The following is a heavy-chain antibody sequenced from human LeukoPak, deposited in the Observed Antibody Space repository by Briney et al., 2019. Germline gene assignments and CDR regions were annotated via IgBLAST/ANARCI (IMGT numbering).Heavy chain of an antibody. CDR3: ARELSNYALPAGDH. Sequence: ASVKVSCKASGYTFTSYGISWVRPAPGQGLAWMGWISAYNGNTNYAQKLQGRVTMTTDTSTSTAYMELRSLRSDDTAVYYCARELSNYALPAGDHWGQGTLVTVSS. CDR1: GYTFTSYG. D-gene: IGHD4-11*01. V-gene: IGHV1-18*01. J-gene: IGHJ4*02. CDR2: ISAYNGNT.